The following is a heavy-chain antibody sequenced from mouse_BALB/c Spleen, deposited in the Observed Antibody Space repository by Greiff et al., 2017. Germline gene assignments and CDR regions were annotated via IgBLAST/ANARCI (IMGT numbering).Heavy chain of an antibody. V-gene: IGHV5-4*02. Sequence: EVKLVESGGGLVKPGGSLKLSCAASGFTFSDYYMYWVRQTPEKRLEWVATISDGGSYTYYPDSVKGRFTISRDNAKNNLYLQMSSLKSEDTAMYYCARGPTAGGFAYWGQGTLVTVSA. D-gene: IGHD1-2*01. CDR2: ISDGGSYT. CDR3: ARGPTAGGFAY. CDR1: GFTFSDYY. J-gene: IGHJ3*01.